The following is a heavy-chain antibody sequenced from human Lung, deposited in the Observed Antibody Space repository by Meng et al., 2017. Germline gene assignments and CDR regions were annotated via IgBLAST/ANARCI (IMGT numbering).Heavy chain of an antibody. D-gene: IGHD2-21*01. Sequence: QVQLQASGPGLVEPSQTPSRTCTVSGGSMSSGNYYWSWIRQPPGKGLEWIGYIHHSGSAYYNPSLKSRVSISVDTSKNQFSLNLNSMTAADTAVYYCASFDHIPRRNYFDYWGQGTLVTVSS. CDR2: IHHSGSA. CDR3: ASFDHIPRRNYFDY. J-gene: IGHJ4*02. V-gene: IGHV4-30-4*01. CDR1: GGSMSSGNYY.